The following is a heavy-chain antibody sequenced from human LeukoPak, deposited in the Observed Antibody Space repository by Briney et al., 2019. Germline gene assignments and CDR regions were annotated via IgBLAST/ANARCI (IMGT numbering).Heavy chain of an antibody. CDR1: GFTFSSYS. Sequence: GGSLRLSCAASGFTFSSYSMLWVRQAPGKGLEWVSYISSSSSTIYYADSVKGRFTISRDNAKNSLYLQMNSLRAEDTAVYYCARPHINYYDSSGYFSWGQGTLVTVSS. V-gene: IGHV3-48*01. CDR3: ARPHINYYDSSGYFS. J-gene: IGHJ5*02. D-gene: IGHD3-22*01. CDR2: ISSSSSTI.